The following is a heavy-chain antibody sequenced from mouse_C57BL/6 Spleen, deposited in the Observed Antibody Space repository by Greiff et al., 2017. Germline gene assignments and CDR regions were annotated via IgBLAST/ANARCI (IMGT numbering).Heavy chain of an antibody. V-gene: IGHV1-4*01. CDR1: GYTFTSYT. CDR2: INPSSGYT. Sequence: QVQLQQSGAELARPGASVKMSCKASGYTFTSYTMHWVKQRPGQGLEWIGYINPSSGYTKYNQKFKDKATLTADKSSSTAYMQLSSLTSEDSAVYYCASYYGGAMDYWGQGTSVTVSS. D-gene: IGHD1-1*01. J-gene: IGHJ4*01. CDR3: ASYYGGAMDY.